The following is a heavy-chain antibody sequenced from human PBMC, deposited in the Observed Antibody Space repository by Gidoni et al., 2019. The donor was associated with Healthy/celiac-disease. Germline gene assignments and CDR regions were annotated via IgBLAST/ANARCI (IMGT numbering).Heavy chain of an antibody. V-gene: IGHV1-18*01. CDR1: GYTFTSYG. CDR2: ISAYNGNT. Sequence: QVPLVQSAAEEKKPGASVKVTCKAAGYTFTSYGISWLRQAPGQGLEWMGWISAYNGNTNYAQKLQGRVTMTTDTSTSTAYMELRSLRSDDTAVYYCARGFGDCSSTSCYSYYYYGMDVWGQGTTVTVSS. D-gene: IGHD2-2*01. J-gene: IGHJ6*02. CDR3: ARGFGDCSSTSCYSYYYYGMDV.